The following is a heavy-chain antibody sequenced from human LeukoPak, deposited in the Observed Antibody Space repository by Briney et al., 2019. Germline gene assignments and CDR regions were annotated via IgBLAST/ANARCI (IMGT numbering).Heavy chain of an antibody. D-gene: IGHD6-6*01. CDR3: ARRARIDY. CDR2: ISSTSKTI. Sequence: PGGSLSLSCAASGFTFSSYSMNWVRQAPGKGLEWVSYISSTSKTIYYADSVKGRFTISRDNAKNSLYLQMNSLRAEDTAVYYCARRARIDYWGEGSLLTVSS. J-gene: IGHJ4*01. V-gene: IGHV3-48*01. CDR1: GFTFSSYS.